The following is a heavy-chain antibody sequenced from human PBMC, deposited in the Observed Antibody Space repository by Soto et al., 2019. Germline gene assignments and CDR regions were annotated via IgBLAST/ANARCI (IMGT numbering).Heavy chain of an antibody. J-gene: IGHJ4*02. Sequence: QVQLVESGGGVVQPGRSLRLSCAASGFTFSSYGMHWVRQAPGKGLEWVAVISYDGSNKYYADSVKGRFTISRDNSKNTLYLQMNSLRAEDTAVYYCAKDSVSYGDYLDYWGQGTLVTVSS. V-gene: IGHV3-30*18. D-gene: IGHD4-17*01. CDR2: ISYDGSNK. CDR3: AKDSVSYGDYLDY. CDR1: GFTFSSYG.